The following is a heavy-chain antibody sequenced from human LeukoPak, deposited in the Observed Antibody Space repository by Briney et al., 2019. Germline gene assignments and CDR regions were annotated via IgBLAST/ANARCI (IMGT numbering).Heavy chain of an antibody. CDR1: GGSFSGYY. J-gene: IGHJ5*02. V-gene: IGHV4-34*01. CDR2: INHSGST. Sequence: PSETLSLTCAVYGGSFSGYYWSWIRHPPGKGLEWIGEINHSGSTNYNPSLKSRLTISVDTSKNQFSLKLSSVTAADTAVYYCARAKLWFGQSSWLDPWGQGTLVTVSS. CDR3: ARAKLWFGQSSWLDP. D-gene: IGHD3-10*01.